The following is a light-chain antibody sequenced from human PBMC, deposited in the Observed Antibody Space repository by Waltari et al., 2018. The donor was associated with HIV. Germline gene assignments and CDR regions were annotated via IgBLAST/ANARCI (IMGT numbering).Light chain of an antibody. CDR1: YSSVGGDTS. CDR2: AVP. Sequence: QSALTPPASVSVSPGQSITISCSGPYSSVGGDTSVSWFQPRPGTAPNLNVYAVPHRPSGVSNRFTASKSGNTASLTISGGQAEDEADYYCSSYTSSSTLVFGGGTKLTVL. V-gene: IGLV2-14*01. J-gene: IGLJ2*01. CDR3: SSYTSSSTLV.